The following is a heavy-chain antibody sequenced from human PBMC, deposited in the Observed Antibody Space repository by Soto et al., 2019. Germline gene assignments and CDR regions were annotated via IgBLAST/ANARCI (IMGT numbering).Heavy chain of an antibody. CDR2: IWYDGSNK. CDR1: GFTFSSYG. J-gene: IGHJ6*03. Sequence: QVQLVESGGGVVQPGRSLRLSCAASGFTFSSYGMHWVRQAPGKGLEWVAVIWYDGSNKYYADSVKGRFTISRDNSKNTLYLQMNSLRAEDTAVYYCARDKSVVVVAATPDMDVWGKGTTVTVSS. CDR3: ARDKSVVVVAATPDMDV. D-gene: IGHD2-15*01. V-gene: IGHV3-33*01.